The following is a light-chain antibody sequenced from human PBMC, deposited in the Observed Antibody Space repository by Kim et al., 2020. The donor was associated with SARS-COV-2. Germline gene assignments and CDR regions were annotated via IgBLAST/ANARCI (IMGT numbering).Light chain of an antibody. CDR3: QDYGSSSGS. Sequence: APGKRAPLSCRESQVIDRNYVAWYQQNPGGGPKLLIHSASSRATGIPDRFSGSGSGTDFTLTISRLEPEDFALYYCQDYGSSSGSFGPGTKVDIK. J-gene: IGKJ1*01. CDR1: QVIDRNY. V-gene: IGKV3-20*01. CDR2: SAS.